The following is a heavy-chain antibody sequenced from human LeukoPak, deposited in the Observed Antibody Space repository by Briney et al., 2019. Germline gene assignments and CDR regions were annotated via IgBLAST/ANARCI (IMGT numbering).Heavy chain of an antibody. V-gene: IGHV3-30*02. CDR2: IRYDGSNK. J-gene: IGHJ4*02. CDR3: AKSNQALLWFGELSFDY. CDR1: GFTFSSYG. Sequence: TGGSLRLSCAASGFTFSSYGMHWVRQAPGKGLEWVAFIRYDGSNKYYADSVKGRFTIFRDNSKNTLYLQMNSLRAEDTAVYYCAKSNQALLWFGELSFDYWGQGTLVTVSS. D-gene: IGHD3-10*01.